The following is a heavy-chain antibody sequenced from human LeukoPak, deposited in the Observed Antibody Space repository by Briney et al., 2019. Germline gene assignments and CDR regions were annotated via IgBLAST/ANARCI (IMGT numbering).Heavy chain of an antibody. Sequence: SETLSLTCAVYGGSFSGYYWSWIRQPPGKGLEWIGEINNSGSTNYNPSLKSRVTISRDTSKNQFSLKLSSVTAADTAVYYCARGRAFFDWGQGTLDTVSS. CDR1: GGSFSGYY. CDR2: INNSGST. J-gene: IGHJ4*02. V-gene: IGHV4-34*01. D-gene: IGHD3-3*02. CDR3: ARGRAFFD.